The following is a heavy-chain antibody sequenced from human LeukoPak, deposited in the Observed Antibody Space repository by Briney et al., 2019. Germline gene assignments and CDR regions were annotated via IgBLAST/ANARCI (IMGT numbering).Heavy chain of an antibody. J-gene: IGHJ4*02. CDR1: GYSFSTYW. CDR2: IRPSDSEP. Sequence: GESLKISCKVSGYSFSTYWITWVRQMPGGALGWMGRIRPSDSEPNYSPSFQGHVTISADRSINTVYLQWSSLRASDTAIYFCARHYSNDHTLFDFWGQGALVTVST. V-gene: IGHV5-10-1*01. D-gene: IGHD2-21*01. CDR3: ARHYSNDHTLFDF.